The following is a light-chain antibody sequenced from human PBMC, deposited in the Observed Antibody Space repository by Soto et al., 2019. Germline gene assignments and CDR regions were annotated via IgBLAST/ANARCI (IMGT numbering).Light chain of an antibody. CDR3: QRYNNWPRA. J-gene: IGKJ1*01. Sequence: EIVMTQSPATLSVSPGERATLSCRASQSVNSNLAWYQQKPGQPPRPLIYGASTRATGIPARFSGSGSGTEFTLTIRSLRSEDFAVYYCQRYNNWPRAFGRGTKVEIK. CDR2: GAS. CDR1: QSVNSN. V-gene: IGKV3-15*01.